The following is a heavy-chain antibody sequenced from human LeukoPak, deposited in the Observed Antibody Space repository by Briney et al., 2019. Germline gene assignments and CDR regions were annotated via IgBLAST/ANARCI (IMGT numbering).Heavy chain of an antibody. Sequence: GGSLRLSCAASGFTLSIYEMKWVRQARGKGGEGGSYISSSGSTIYYAHSVKGRFTISRDNAKNSLYLQTNSLRAEDTAVYYCAELGITMIGGVWGKGTTVTISS. J-gene: IGHJ6*04. D-gene: IGHD3-10*02. CDR1: GFTLSIYE. V-gene: IGHV3-48*03. CDR3: AELGITMIGGV. CDR2: ISSSGSTI.